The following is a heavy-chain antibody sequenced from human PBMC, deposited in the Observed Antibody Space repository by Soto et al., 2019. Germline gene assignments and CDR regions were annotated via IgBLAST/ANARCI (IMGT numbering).Heavy chain of an antibody. D-gene: IGHD2-2*01. CDR2: IWYDGSNK. CDR3: ARDYSLGAYVVPAAISYYYYGMDV. J-gene: IGHJ6*02. CDR1: GFTFSSYG. V-gene: IGHV3-33*01. Sequence: PGGSLRLSCAASGFTFSSYGMHWVRQAPGKGLEWVAVIWYDGSNKYYADSVKGRFTISRDNSTNTPYLQMNSLRAEDTAVYYCARDYSLGAYVVPAAISYYYYGMDVWGQGTTVTVSS.